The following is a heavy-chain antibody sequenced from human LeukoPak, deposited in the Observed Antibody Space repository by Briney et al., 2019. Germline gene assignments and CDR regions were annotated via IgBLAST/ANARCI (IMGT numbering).Heavy chain of an antibody. CDR2: FDPEDGET. CDR1: GYTLTELS. V-gene: IGHV1-24*01. D-gene: IGHD3-3*01. CDR3: ATFFFLSPSGYYSRGWFDP. Sequence: ASVKVSCKVSGYTLTELSMHWVRQAPGKGLEWMGGFDPEDGETIYAQKFQGRVTMTEDTSTDTAYMELSSLRSEDTAVYYCATFFFLSPSGYYSRGWFDPWGQGTLVTVSS. J-gene: IGHJ5*02.